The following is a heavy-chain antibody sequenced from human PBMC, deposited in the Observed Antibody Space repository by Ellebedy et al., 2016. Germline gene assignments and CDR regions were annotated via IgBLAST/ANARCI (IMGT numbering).Heavy chain of an antibody. V-gene: IGHV3-21*01. J-gene: IGHJ1*01. CDR1: GFTFSSYS. D-gene: IGHD3-22*01. CDR3: ARNYYDSSGYLSQLEYFQH. CDR2: ISSSSSYI. Sequence: GESLKISXAASGFTFSSYSMNWVRQAPGKGLEWVSSISSSSSYIYYADSVKGRFTISRDNAKNSLYLQMNSLRAEDTAVYYCARNYYDSSGYLSQLEYFQHWGQGTLVTVSS.